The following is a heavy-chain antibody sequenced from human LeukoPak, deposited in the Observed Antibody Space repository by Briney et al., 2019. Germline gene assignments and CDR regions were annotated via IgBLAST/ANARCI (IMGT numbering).Heavy chain of an antibody. J-gene: IGHJ4*02. CDR3: ARALGEDYYFDY. CDR2: INPNNGGT. D-gene: IGHD3-10*01. Sequence: ASVKVSCKASGYTFTDYYIHWVRQAPGQGLEWMGWINPNNGGTNYAQKFQGRVSMTRDTSISTAYMELSSLRSDDTAVYYCARALGEDYYFDYWGQGTLVTVSS. CDR1: GYTFTDYY. V-gene: IGHV1-2*02.